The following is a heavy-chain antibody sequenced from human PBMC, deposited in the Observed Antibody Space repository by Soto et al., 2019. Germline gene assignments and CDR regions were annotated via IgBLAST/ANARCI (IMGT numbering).Heavy chain of an antibody. V-gene: IGHV3-21*01. D-gene: IGHD2-8*01. CDR3: ARDLGLLKSMFDS. CDR2: ISVSGDNI. J-gene: IGHJ4*02. Sequence: GGSLRLSCLASGFSFNSFNMNWIRRAPGRGLEWVASISVSGDNIYYGDSMQGRFTISRDNSKRSVFLDLNSLRVEDTAVYYCARDLGLLKSMFDSWGQGTLVTVSS. CDR1: GFSFNSFN.